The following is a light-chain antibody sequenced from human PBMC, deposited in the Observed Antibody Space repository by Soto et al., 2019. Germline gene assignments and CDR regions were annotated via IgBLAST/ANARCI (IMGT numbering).Light chain of an antibody. CDR1: QSVGSS. Sequence: EIVMTQSPATLSVSPGERATLSCRASQSVGSSLAWYQQKPGQTPRLLIYAASTRATGIPARFSGSGSGAEFTLTISSLQSEVFAVYYCQKYNKCPHLPLGGGTKVDIK. CDR2: AAS. J-gene: IGKJ4*01. CDR3: QKYNKCPHLP. V-gene: IGKV3-15*01.